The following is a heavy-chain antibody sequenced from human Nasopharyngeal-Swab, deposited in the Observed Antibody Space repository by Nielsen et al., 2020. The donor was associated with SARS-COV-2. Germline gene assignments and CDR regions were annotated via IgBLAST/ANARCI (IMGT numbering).Heavy chain of an antibody. D-gene: IGHD5-18*01. V-gene: IGHV4/OR15-8*02. Sequence: WIRQPPGKGLEWLGEMYHGGTANYNPSLKGRVTISIDTSMNHFSVSLTSVTAADTATYYCAGYSYGRVPAGIDYWGQGFLVTVSS. CDR2: MYHGGTA. J-gene: IGHJ4*02. CDR3: AGYSYGRVPAGIDY.